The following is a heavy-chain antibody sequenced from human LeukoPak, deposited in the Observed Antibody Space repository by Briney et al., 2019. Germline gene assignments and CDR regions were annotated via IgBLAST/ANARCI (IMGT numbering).Heavy chain of an antibody. CDR2: ISSFSSYI. Sequence: GGSLRLSCAASGFTFSSYSMNWVRQAPGKGLEWVSSISSFSSYIYYADSVKGRFTISRDNAKNSLHLQMNSLRVEDTAVYYCARGGGMRSWYDFDYWGQGTLVTVSS. D-gene: IGHD6-13*01. V-gene: IGHV3-21*01. CDR1: GFTFSSYS. CDR3: ARGGGMRSWYDFDY. J-gene: IGHJ4*02.